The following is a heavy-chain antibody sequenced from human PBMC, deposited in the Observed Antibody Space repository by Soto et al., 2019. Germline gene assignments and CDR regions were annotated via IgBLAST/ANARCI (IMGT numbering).Heavy chain of an antibody. V-gene: IGHV1-69*01. J-gene: IGHJ4*02. Sequence: QAQVVQSGAEVRKPGSSVKLSCKASEGTFNSYAIAWVRQAPGQGLEWMGGIIPYYNTLNYGQKFQDRVTISADDFTNTLYMELRSLRPDDTAIYFCASAASRWYTYFFDSWAQGTLVTVSS. CDR1: EGTFNSYA. D-gene: IGHD6-13*01. CDR3: ASAASRWYTYFFDS. CDR2: IIPYYNTL.